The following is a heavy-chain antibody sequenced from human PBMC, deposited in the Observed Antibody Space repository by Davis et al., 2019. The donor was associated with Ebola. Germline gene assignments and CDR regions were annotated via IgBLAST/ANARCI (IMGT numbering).Heavy chain of an antibody. CDR3: TRLAMFGVVKPFDY. V-gene: IGHV1-46*03. D-gene: IGHD3-3*01. Sequence: AASVKVSCKASGYTFSSYSIHWVRQAPGQGLEWMGLINPSNGNTNYAQNFQGRVTVTRDTSTSTVYMELSSLRSEDTAVYYCTRLAMFGVVKPFDYWGQGSLVTVSS. CDR1: GYTFSSYS. CDR2: INPSNGNT. J-gene: IGHJ4*02.